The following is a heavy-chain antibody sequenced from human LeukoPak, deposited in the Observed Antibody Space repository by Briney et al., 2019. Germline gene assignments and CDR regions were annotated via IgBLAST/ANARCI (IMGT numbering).Heavy chain of an antibody. D-gene: IGHD3-10*01. V-gene: IGHV4-34*01. CDR1: GFTFGDYA. CDR2: INHSGST. Sequence: GSLRLSCTASGFTFGDYATSWFRQPPGKGLEWIGEINHSGSTNYNPSLKSRVTISVDTSKNQFSLKLSSVTAADTAVYYCARVGPPAGITMVRGVIKDWGQGTLVTVSS. CDR3: ARVGPPAGITMVRGVIKD. J-gene: IGHJ4*02.